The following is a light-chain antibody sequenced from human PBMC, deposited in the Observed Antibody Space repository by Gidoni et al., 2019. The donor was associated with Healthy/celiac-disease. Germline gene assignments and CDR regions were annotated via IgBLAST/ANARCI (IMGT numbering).Light chain of an antibody. V-gene: IGKV1-5*03. CDR3: QQYNSYSPA. Sequence: IRMTQSPSTLSASVGDRVTITCRASQSISSWLAWYQQKPGKAPKVLIYKASSLESGVPSRFSGSGSGTEFTLTISSLQPDDFATYYCQQYNSYSPAFGPGTKVDIK. CDR2: KAS. CDR1: QSISSW. J-gene: IGKJ3*01.